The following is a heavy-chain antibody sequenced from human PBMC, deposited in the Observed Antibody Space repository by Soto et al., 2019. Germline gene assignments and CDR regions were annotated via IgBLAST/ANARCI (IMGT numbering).Heavy chain of an antibody. CDR3: ARTAMIVAPSHPYYFDY. J-gene: IGHJ4*02. CDR1: GFTFSDYY. Sequence: PGGSLRLSCAASGFTFSDYYMSWIRQAPGKGLERVSYISSSGSTIYYADSVKGRFTISRDNAKNSLYLQMNSLRAEDTAVYYCARTAMIVAPSHPYYFDYWGQGTLVTVSS. D-gene: IGHD3-22*01. V-gene: IGHV3-11*01. CDR2: ISSSGSTI.